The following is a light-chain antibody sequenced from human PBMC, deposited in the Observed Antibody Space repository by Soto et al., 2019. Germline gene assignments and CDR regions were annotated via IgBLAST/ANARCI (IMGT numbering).Light chain of an antibody. V-gene: IGLV4-69*01. CDR2: LNSDGSH. J-gene: IGLJ2*01. CDR1: SGHSYYA. CDR3: QTWGTGIHHVV. Sequence: QPVLTQSPSASASLGASVKLTCTLSSGHSYYAIAWHQQQPEKGPRYLMKLNSDGSHSKGDGIPDRFSGSSSGAERYLTISSLQSEDEADYYCQTWGTGIHHVVFVGRTKVTVL.